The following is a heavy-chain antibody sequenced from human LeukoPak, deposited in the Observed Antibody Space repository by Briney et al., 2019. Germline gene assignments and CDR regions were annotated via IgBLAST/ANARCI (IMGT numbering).Heavy chain of an antibody. J-gene: IGHJ5*02. V-gene: IGHV4-59*08. CDR3: ARTRGRSRSGYNWFDP. CDR1: GGSFSGYY. D-gene: IGHD3-3*01. CDR2: IYYSGST. Sequence: SETLSLTCAVYGGSFSGYYWSWIRQPPGKGLEWIGYIYYSGSTNYNPSLKSRVTISVDTSKNQFSLKLSSVTAADTAVYYCARTRGRSRSGYNWFDPWGQGTLVTVSS.